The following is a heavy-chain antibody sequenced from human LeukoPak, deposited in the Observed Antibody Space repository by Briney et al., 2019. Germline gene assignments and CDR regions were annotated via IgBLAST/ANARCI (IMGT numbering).Heavy chain of an antibody. CDR2: ISSSSSTI. D-gene: IGHD2-2*02. V-gene: IGHV3-48*02. J-gene: IGHJ4*02. Sequence: GGSLRLSCAASGFTFSSYSMNWVRQAPGKGLEWVSYISSSSSTIYYADSVKGRFTISRDNAKNSLYLQMNSLRDEDTAVYYCAREECSSSSCYTFDHWGQGTLVTVSS. CDR3: AREECSSSSCYTFDH. CDR1: GFTFSSYS.